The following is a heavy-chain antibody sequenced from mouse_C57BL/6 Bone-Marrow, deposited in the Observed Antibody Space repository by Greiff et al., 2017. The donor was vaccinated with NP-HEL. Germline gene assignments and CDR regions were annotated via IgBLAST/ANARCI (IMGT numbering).Heavy chain of an antibody. D-gene: IGHD2-4*01. J-gene: IGHJ2*01. CDR2: ISYDGSN. Sequence: EVKLQESGPGLVKPSQSLSLTCSVTGYSITSGYYWNWIRQFPGNKLEWMGYISYDGSNNYNPSLKNRISITRDTSKNQFFLKLNSVTTEDTATYYCARERGYDYDGGYFDYWGQGTTLTVSS. CDR1: GYSITSGYY. V-gene: IGHV3-6*01. CDR3: ARERGYDYDGGYFDY.